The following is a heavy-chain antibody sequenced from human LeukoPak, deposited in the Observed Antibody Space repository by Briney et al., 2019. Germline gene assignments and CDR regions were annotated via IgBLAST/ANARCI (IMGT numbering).Heavy chain of an antibody. D-gene: IGHD3-10*01. Sequence: GGSLRLSCAASGFTFSSYSMNWVRQAPGKGLEWVSSISSSSSYIYYADSVKGRFTISRDNAKNSLYLQMNSLRAEDTAVYYCAYALNSGSYRDYWGQGTLVTVSS. J-gene: IGHJ4*02. CDR3: AYALNSGSYRDY. CDR1: GFTFSSYS. CDR2: ISSSSSYI. V-gene: IGHV3-21*01.